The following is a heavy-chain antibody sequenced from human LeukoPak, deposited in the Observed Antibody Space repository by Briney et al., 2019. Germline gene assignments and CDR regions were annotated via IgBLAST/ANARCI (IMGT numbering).Heavy chain of an antibody. Sequence: PGRTLRLSCAATGFPLTTYWMSWVRQAPGKGLEWVANINEDGYEKYYVGSVKGRFTISRDNAKNSLYLHMSGLRVEDTAVYYCAKDPGDKDIDRWFDPWGQGTLVTVSS. CDR3: AKDPGDKDIDRWFDP. D-gene: IGHD7-27*01. CDR2: INEDGYEK. CDR1: GFPLTTYW. V-gene: IGHV3-7*03. J-gene: IGHJ5*02.